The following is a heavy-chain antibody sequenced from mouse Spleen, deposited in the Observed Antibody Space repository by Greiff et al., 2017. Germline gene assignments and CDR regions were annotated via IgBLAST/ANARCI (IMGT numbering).Heavy chain of an antibody. J-gene: IGHJ2*01. Sequence: EVMLVESGGGLVKLGGSLKLSCAASGFTFSSYAMSWVRQTPEKRLEWVATISSGGGNTYYPDSVKGRFTISRDNAKNTLYLQMSSLKSEDTAMYYCARSVPFTTVVDYWGQGTTLTVSS. CDR2: ISSGGGNT. D-gene: IGHD1-1*01. CDR3: ARSVPFTTVVDY. V-gene: IGHV5-9*03. CDR1: GFTFSSYA.